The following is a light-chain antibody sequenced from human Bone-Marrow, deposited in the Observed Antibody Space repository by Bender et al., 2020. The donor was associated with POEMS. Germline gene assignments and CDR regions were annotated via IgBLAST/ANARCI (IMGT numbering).Light chain of an antibody. Sequence: YELTQAPSVSVSPGQTARITCSGDALPKKYAYWYQQKSGQAPVLVIYEDDKRPSGIPERFSGSSSGTTLTLTISGVQAEDEADYYCQSGDNSESWEFGGGTKLTVL. J-gene: IGLJ3*02. CDR3: QSGDNSESWE. CDR1: ALPKKY. V-gene: IGLV3-25*03. CDR2: EDD.